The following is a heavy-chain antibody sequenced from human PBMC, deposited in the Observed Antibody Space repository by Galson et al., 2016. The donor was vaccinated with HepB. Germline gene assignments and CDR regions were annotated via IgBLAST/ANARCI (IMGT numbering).Heavy chain of an antibody. CDR3: AREKPPDDFWNGYSYWHFDL. CDR1: GGSITSGSYY. V-gene: IGHV4-61*02. Sequence: TLSLTCTVSGGSITSGSYYWSWIRQPAGKGLEWIGRIYSTGSTNYNPSLQSRATISMDTSRDQFSLKLDSVTAADTAVYYCAREKPPDDFWNGYSYWHFDLWGRGTLITVSS. J-gene: IGHJ2*01. D-gene: IGHD3-3*01. CDR2: IYSTGST.